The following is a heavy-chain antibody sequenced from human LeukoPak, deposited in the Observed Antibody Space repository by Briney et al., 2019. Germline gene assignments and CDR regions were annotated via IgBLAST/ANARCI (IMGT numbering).Heavy chain of an antibody. CDR3: ARTGESGGYFYHGMDV. CDR2: ISYHGSNK. D-gene: IGHD1-26*01. Sequence: GGSLRLSCAASGFTFGIYAMHWVRQAPGKGLEWVAAISYHGSNKYHADSVKGRFAISRDNSKNILYLQMNSLRVEDTAVYYCARTGESGGYFYHGMDVWGQGTPVTVSS. CDR1: GFTFGIYA. V-gene: IGHV3-30*09. J-gene: IGHJ6*02.